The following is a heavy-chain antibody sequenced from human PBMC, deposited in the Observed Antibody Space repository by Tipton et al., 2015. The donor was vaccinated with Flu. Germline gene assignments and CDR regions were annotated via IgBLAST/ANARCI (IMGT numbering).Heavy chain of an antibody. J-gene: IGHJ4*02. CDR1: GGSISSYY. CDR2: IYYSGST. CDR3: ARVCDYGDKGGFDY. V-gene: IGHV4-59*01. Sequence: TLSLTCTVSGGSISSYYWRWIRQPPGTGLEWIGYIYYSGSTNYNPSLKSRVTISVDTSKNQFSLKLSSVTAADTAVYYCARVCDYGDKGGFDYWGQGTPGTVSS. D-gene: IGHD4-17*01.